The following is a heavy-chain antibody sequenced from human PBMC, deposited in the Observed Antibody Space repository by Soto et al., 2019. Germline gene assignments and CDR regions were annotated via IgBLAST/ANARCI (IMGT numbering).Heavy chain of an antibody. Sequence: QVQLQESGPGLVKPSETLSLTCTVSGVSITSYYWSWIRQPAGKGLEWIGRIYSSGSTNYNPSLKSRVTMSIDTSKNQFSLKLSSVTAADTAVYYCACLYNWNGWSDYCGQGTLVTVSS. J-gene: IGHJ4*02. CDR3: ACLYNWNGWSDY. CDR1: GVSITSYY. V-gene: IGHV4-4*07. CDR2: IYSSGST. D-gene: IGHD1-20*01.